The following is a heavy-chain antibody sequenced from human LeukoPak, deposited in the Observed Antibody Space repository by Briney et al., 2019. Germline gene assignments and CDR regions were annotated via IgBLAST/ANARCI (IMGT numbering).Heavy chain of an antibody. CDR2: IYYSGST. Sequence: PSETLSLTCAVYGGSFSGYYWSWIRQPPGKGLEWIGSIYYSGSTYYNPSLKSRVTISVDTSKNQFSLKLSSVTAADTAVYYCARKRITMVRGVITHNWFDPWGQGTLVTVSS. J-gene: IGHJ5*02. CDR1: GGSFSGYY. D-gene: IGHD3-10*01. CDR3: ARKRITMVRGVITHNWFDP. V-gene: IGHV4-34*01.